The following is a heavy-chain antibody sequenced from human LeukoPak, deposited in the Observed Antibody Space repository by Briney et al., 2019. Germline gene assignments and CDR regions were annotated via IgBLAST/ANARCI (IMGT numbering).Heavy chain of an antibody. Sequence: GGSLRLSCAASGFTFNTYVMHWVRQAPGKGLEWVAVISYDGSNKYYADSVKGRFTISRDNAKNSLYLQMNSLRAEDTAVYYCARECYYGSRSLDYWGQGTLVTVSS. CDR1: GFTFNTYV. J-gene: IGHJ4*02. CDR3: ARECYYGSRSLDY. V-gene: IGHV3-30*04. CDR2: ISYDGSNK. D-gene: IGHD3-10*01.